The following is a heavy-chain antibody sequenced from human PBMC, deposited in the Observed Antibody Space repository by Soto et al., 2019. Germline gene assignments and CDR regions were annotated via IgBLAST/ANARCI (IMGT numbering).Heavy chain of an antibody. V-gene: IGHV3-23*01. CDR3: AKESMPEHYGDTLFDH. D-gene: IGHD4-17*01. Sequence: EVQLLESGGGLVQPGGSLRLSCEPSGFSFSSYALSWVRQAPGKGLEWVSTFSAGGRAYYADSVKGRFTIAKDFSKNTLHLQTNSLRAEDTAVYYCAKESMPEHYGDTLFDHWGQGTRVTVSS. CDR2: FSAGGRA. J-gene: IGHJ4*02. CDR1: GFSFSSYA.